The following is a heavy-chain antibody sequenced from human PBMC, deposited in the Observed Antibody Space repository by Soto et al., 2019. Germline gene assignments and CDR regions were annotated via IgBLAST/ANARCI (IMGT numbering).Heavy chain of an antibody. Sequence: EVQLVESGGGLVQPGRSLRLSCAASGFTFDDYAMHWVRQAPGKGLEWVSGISWNSGSIGYVDSVKGRFTISRDNAKNSLYLQMNSLRAEDTALYYCAKAPLSSSGRGYFDYWGQGTLVTVSS. D-gene: IGHD3-10*01. V-gene: IGHV3-9*01. J-gene: IGHJ4*02. CDR1: GFTFDDYA. CDR2: ISWNSGSI. CDR3: AKAPLSSSGRGYFDY.